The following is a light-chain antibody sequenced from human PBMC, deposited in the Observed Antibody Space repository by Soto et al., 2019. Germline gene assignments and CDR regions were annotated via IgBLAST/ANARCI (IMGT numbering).Light chain of an antibody. Sequence: EIVLTQSPATLSLSLGERANRSCRASQSVSSYLAWYQQKPGQAPSLLIYGASSRATGIPDRFSGSGSGTDFTLTISRLEPEGFAVYYCQQYGSSPLTFGGGTKVDIK. V-gene: IGKV3-20*01. CDR2: GAS. J-gene: IGKJ4*01. CDR1: QSVSSY. CDR3: QQYGSSPLT.